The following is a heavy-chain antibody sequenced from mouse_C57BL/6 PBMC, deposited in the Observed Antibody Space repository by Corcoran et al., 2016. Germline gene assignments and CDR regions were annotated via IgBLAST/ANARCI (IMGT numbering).Heavy chain of an antibody. J-gene: IGHJ3*01. CDR1: GYTFTTYG. CDR2: INTYSGVP. Sequence: QIQLVQSGPELKKPGETVKISCKASGYTFTTYGMSWVKQAPGKGLKWMGWINTYSGVPTYADDFKGRFAFSLETSASTAYLQINNLKNEDTATYVCARYGSSYWFAYWGQGTLVTVSA. D-gene: IGHD1-1*01. V-gene: IGHV9-3*01. CDR3: ARYGSSYWFAY.